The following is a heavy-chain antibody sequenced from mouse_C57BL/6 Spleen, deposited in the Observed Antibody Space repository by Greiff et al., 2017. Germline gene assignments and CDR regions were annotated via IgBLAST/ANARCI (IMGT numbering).Heavy chain of an antibody. CDR2: ILPGSGST. J-gene: IGHJ4*01. CDR3: ARECTTVVADYAMDD. Sequence: VHLVESGAELMKPGASVKLSCKATGYTFTGYWIEWVKQRPGHGLEWIGEILPGSGSTNYNEKFKGKATFTADTSSNTAYMQLSSLTNEDSAIYYCARECTTVVADYAMDDWGQGTTVTVSS. D-gene: IGHD1-1*01. V-gene: IGHV1-9*01. CDR1: GYTFTGYW.